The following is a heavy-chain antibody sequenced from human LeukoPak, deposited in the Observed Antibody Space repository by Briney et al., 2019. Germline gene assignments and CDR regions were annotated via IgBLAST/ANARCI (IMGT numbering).Heavy chain of an antibody. J-gene: IGHJ5*02. CDR1: GGSISSYY. CDR3: ARDNGYSYGPNWFDP. CDR2: IYYSGST. Sequence: SETLSLTCTVSGGSISSYYWSWIRKPPGKGLEWIGYIYYSGSTNYNPSLKSRVTISVDTSKNQFSLKLSSVTAADTAVYYCARDNGYSYGPNWFDPWGQGTLVTVSS. V-gene: IGHV4-59*01. D-gene: IGHD5-18*01.